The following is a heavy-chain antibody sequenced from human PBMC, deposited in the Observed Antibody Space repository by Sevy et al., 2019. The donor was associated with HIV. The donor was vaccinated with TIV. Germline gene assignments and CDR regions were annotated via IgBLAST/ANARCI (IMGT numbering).Heavy chain of an antibody. Sequence: GGSLRLSCAASGFTFSGSAMHWVRQASGKGLEWVGRIRSKANSYATAYAAWVKGRFTISRDDSKNTAYLQMNSLKTEDTAVYYCTGQFYGSGSYHYYYYGMDVWGQGTTVTVSS. J-gene: IGHJ6*02. V-gene: IGHV3-73*01. CDR1: GFTFSGSA. D-gene: IGHD3-10*01. CDR2: IRSKANSYAT. CDR3: TGQFYGSGSYHYYYYGMDV.